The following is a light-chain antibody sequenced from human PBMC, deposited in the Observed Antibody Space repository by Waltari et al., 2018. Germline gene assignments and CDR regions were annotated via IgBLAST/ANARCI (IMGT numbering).Light chain of an antibody. CDR2: DTS. CDR3: LLWYSGARWV. V-gene: IGLV7-46*01. CDR1: TGAVTSGHY. J-gene: IGLJ3*02. Sequence: QAVVTQEPSLTVSPGGTVTLTCGSSTGAVTSGHYPYCVQQKPGQVPRTLIYDTSNKHSWTPARFSGSLLGGKAALTLSGAQPEDEADYYCLLWYSGARWVFGGGTKLSVL.